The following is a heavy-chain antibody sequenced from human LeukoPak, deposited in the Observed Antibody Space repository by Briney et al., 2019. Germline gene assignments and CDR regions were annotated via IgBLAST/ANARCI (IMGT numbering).Heavy chain of an antibody. CDR1: RGTFSSYA. CDR3: ARGSRRMITFGGVIVPPDY. J-gene: IGHJ4*02. CDR2: IIPIFGTA. V-gene: IGHV1-69*13. D-gene: IGHD3-16*02. Sequence: SVKVSCKASRGTFSSYAISWVRQAPGQGLEWIGGIIPIFGTANYAQKFQGRVTITADESTSTAYMELSSLRSEDTAVYYCARGSRRMITFGGVIVPPDYWGQGTLVTVSS.